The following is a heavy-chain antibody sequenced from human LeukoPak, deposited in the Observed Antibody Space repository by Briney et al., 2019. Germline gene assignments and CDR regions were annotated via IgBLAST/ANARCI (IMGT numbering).Heavy chain of an antibody. CDR1: GYTFTSYD. CDR2: ISAYNGNT. CDR3: ARVRYSGYVVDY. Sequence: GASVKVSCKASGYTFTSYDINWVRQATGQGLEWMGWISAYNGNTNYAQKLQGRVTMTTDTSTSTAYMELRSLRSDDTAVYYCARVRYSGYVVDYWGQGALVTVSS. V-gene: IGHV1-18*01. D-gene: IGHD5-12*01. J-gene: IGHJ4*02.